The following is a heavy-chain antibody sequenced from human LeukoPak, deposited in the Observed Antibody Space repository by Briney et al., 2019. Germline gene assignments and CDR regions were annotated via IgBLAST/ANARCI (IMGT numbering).Heavy chain of an antibody. CDR2: IYYSGST. CDR3: ARDGGDFYLDV. D-gene: IGHD2-21*01. J-gene: IGHJ6*03. V-gene: IGHV4-31*03. CDR1: GGSISSSGYY. Sequence: SETLSLTCTVSGGSISSSGYYWTWIRQHPGTGLDWIGYIYYSGSTHYSPSLKSRITISVDTSKNQFSLRLTSVTAADTAVYYCARDGGDFYLDVWGKGTTVTVSS.